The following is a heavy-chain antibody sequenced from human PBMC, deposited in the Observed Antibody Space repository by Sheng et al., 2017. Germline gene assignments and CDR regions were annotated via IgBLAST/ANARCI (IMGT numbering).Heavy chain of an antibody. CDR1: GGSISSSSYY. CDR2: IYYSGST. CDR3: ARDTGWFGELSWLGNAFDI. V-gene: IGHV4-39*07. J-gene: IGHJ3*02. D-gene: IGHD3-10*01. Sequence: QLQLQESGPGLVKPSETLSLTCTVSGGSISSSSYYWGWIRQPPGKGLEWIGSIYYSGSTYYNPSLKSRVTISVDTSKNQFSLKLSSVTAADTAVYYCARDTGWFGELSWLGNAFDIWGQGTMVTVS.